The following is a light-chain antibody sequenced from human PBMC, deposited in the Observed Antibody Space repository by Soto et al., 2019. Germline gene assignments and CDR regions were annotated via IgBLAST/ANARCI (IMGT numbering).Light chain of an antibody. J-gene: IGKJ2*01. CDR2: GAS. CDR1: QSVSSN. V-gene: IGKV3-15*01. CDR3: QQYNNWPYT. Sequence: EIVMTQSPATLSVSPGERATLSCRASQSVSSNLAWYQQKPGQAPRLLIYGASTRATGIQARFSGSGSGTDFTLSFSSLQSEDFAVYYCQQYNNWPYTFGQGTKLEIK.